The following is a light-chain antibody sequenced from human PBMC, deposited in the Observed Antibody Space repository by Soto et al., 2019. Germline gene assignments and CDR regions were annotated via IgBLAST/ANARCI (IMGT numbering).Light chain of an antibody. CDR1: QSVSSN. V-gene: IGKV3-20*01. J-gene: IGKJ1*01. Sequence: EILMTQSPVTLSVSPGERATLSCRASQSVSSNLAWYQQRPGQAPRLLIYGASIRATDIPGRFGGHGSGTDFILSINRLEPEDSAVYYCQQYGGSPWTFGQGTKVEI. CDR2: GAS. CDR3: QQYGGSPWT.